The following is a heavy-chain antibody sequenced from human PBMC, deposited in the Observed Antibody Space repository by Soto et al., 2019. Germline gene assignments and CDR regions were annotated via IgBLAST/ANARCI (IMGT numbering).Heavy chain of an antibody. D-gene: IGHD3-10*01. CDR1: GGSISSSSYY. Sequence: PSETLSLTCTVSGGSISSSSYYWGWIRQPPGKGLEWIGYIYYSGSTYYNPSLKSRVTISVDTSKNQFSLKLSSVTAADTAVYYCARRGSGSYSDYWGQGTLVTVSS. CDR3: ARRGSGSYSDY. CDR2: IYYSGST. J-gene: IGHJ4*02. V-gene: IGHV4-39*01.